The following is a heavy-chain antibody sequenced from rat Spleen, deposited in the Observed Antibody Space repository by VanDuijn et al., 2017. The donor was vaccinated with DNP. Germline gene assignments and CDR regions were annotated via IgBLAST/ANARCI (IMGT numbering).Heavy chain of an antibody. CDR2: SSPSGSRT. CDR1: GFTFSYYG. J-gene: IGHJ1*01. D-gene: IGHD3-1*01. V-gene: IGHV5-19*01. CDR3: ARGSTSIYWYFDF. Sequence: DVQLVESGGGLVQPGRSLKLSCAASGFTFSYYGMAWVRQAPKKGLEWVAASSPSGSRTYYADSVKGRFTISRDDAKSGLYLQMNSLKSEDTATYYCARGSTSIYWYFDFWGPGTMVTVSS.